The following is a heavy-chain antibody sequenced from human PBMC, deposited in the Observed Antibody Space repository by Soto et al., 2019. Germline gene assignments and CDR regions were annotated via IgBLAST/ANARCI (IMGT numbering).Heavy chain of an antibody. V-gene: IGHV5-51*01. CDR2: IYPGDSDT. J-gene: IGHJ6*02. D-gene: IGHD2-2*02. CDR1: GYSFTSYW. Sequence: GESLKISCKGSGYSFTSYWIGWVRQMPGKGLEWMGIIYPGDSDTRYSPSFQGQVTISADKSISTAYLQWSSLKASDTAMYYCARAICTSCYTKYYYYGMDVWGQGTTVTVS. CDR3: ARAICTSCYTKYYYYGMDV.